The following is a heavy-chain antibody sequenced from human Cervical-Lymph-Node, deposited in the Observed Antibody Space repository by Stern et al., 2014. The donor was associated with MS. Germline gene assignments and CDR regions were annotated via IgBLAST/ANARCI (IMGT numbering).Heavy chain of an antibody. CDR3: ARYKTHFDT. J-gene: IGHJ4*02. Sequence: QLQLQESGPGLVRPSQTRSLTCTVSGDSITRGGYHWTWVRQHAGKGLEWIGYIYYSGTAFYNPSLESRVSMSVDTSRNQFSLQLKSMTAADTAVYYCARYKTHFDTWGQGTLVTVSS. CDR1: GDSITRGGYH. D-gene: IGHD1-14*01. CDR2: IYYSGTA. V-gene: IGHV4-31*03.